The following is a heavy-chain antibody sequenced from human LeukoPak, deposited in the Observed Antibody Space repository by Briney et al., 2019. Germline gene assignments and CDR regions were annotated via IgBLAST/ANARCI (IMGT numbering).Heavy chain of an antibody. D-gene: IGHD1-14*01. CDR3: ASETNEL. Sequence: SETLSLTCTVPGGSISSSSYYWGWIRQPPGKGLEWFGRIYYSRSTYSNPTLKSRVTIPVDTSKNQFSLKLSAVTAAYTGVYCCASETNELWGRGTLVTVSS. V-gene: IGHV4-39*01. CDR2: IYYSRST. CDR1: GGSISSSSYY. J-gene: IGHJ2*01.